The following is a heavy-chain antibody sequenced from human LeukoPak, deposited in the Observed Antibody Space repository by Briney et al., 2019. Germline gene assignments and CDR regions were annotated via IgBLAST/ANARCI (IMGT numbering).Heavy chain of an antibody. J-gene: IGHJ6*02. CDR1: GGSISSYY. Sequence: SETLSLTCTVSGGSISSYYWSWIRQPPGKGLEWIGYIYYSGSTNYNPSLKSRVTISVDTSKNQFSLKLSSVTAADTAVYYCARIVGATSYYYYYGMDVWGQGTTVTVSS. D-gene: IGHD1-26*01. CDR3: ARIVGATSYYYYYGMDV. V-gene: IGHV4-59*08. CDR2: IYYSGST.